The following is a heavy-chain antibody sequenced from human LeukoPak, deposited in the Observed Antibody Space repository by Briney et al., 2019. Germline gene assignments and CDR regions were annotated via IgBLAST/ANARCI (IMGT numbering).Heavy chain of an antibody. V-gene: IGHV1-8*03. CDR2: MNPNSGNA. CDR1: GYTFTSYD. J-gene: IGHJ3*02. D-gene: IGHD1-26*01. Sequence: ASVKVSCKASGYTFTSYDINWVRQATGQGLEWMGWMNPNSGNAGYAQKFQGRVTITADKSTSTAYMELSSLRSEDTAVYYCARELLPLYAFDIWGQGTMVTVSS. CDR3: ARELLPLYAFDI.